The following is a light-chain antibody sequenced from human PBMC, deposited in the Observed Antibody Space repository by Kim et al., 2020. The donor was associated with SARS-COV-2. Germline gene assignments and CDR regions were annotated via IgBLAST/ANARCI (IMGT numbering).Light chain of an antibody. CDR1: QSISTY. CDR3: QQSHRIPIT. Sequence: ASVGDRVTITCRTSQSISTYLNWYQQKPGKAPKLLIYAASSLQGGVPSRFSGSGSGTDFSLTISSLQPEDFATYYCQQSHRIPITFGQGTRLEIK. V-gene: IGKV1-39*01. J-gene: IGKJ5*01. CDR2: AAS.